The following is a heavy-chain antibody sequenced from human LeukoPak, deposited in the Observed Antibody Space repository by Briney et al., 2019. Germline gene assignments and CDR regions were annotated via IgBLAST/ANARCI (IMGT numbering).Heavy chain of an antibody. CDR2: INYSGNT. J-gene: IGHJ6*02. CDR1: GSSISSGGNY. CDR3: ARNELISSNYYYYGMDV. V-gene: IGHV4-31*03. Sequence: SETLSLTCTVSGSSISSGGNYWTWIRQNPGKGLEWIGYINYSGNTYYNPSLKSRVTISVDTSKNQFSLKLSSVTAADTAVYYCARNELISSNYYYYGMDVWGQGTTVTVSS.